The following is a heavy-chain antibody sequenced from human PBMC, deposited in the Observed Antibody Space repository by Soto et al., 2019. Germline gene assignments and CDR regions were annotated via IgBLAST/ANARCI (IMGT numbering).Heavy chain of an antibody. Sequence: QVQLVESGGGVVQPGRSLRLSCAASGFTFSSYGMHWVRQAPGKGLEWVAVISYDGSNKYYADSVKGRFTISRDNSKNTLYLQMNSLRAEDTAVYYCAKGESQFARYSGYDSEGDWGQGTLVTVSS. J-gene: IGHJ4*02. CDR1: GFTFSSYG. CDR2: ISYDGSNK. V-gene: IGHV3-30*18. D-gene: IGHD5-12*01. CDR3: AKGESQFARYSGYDSEGD.